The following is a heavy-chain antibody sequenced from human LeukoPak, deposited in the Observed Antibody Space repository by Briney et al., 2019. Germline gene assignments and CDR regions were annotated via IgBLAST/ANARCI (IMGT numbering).Heavy chain of an antibody. Sequence: ASVKVSCKASGYTFTSYGISWVRQAPGQGLEWMGWISAYNGNTNYAQKLQGKVTMTTDTSTSTAYMELRSLRSDDTAVYYCARTAEYYYGGPSIKPFKGRAFDIWGQGTMVTVSS. CDR2: ISAYNGNT. J-gene: IGHJ3*02. V-gene: IGHV1-18*01. CDR1: GYTFTSYG. CDR3: ARTAEYYYGGPSIKPFKGRAFDI. D-gene: IGHD3-10*01.